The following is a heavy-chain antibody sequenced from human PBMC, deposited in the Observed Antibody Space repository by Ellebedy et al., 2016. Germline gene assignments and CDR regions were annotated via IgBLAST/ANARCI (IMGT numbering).Heavy chain of an antibody. CDR2: LYYSGST. CDR3: ARTYNYETSGYYFDY. CDR1: AGSISSYY. V-gene: IGHV4-59*01. Sequence: SEILSLTCTVSAGSISSYYWSWIRQPPGTGLEWIGYLYYSGSTSYNPSLKSRVTISLDTSKNQFSLKLSSVTAADTAVYYCARTYNYETSGYYFDYWGQGTLVTVSS. D-gene: IGHD3-22*01. J-gene: IGHJ4*02.